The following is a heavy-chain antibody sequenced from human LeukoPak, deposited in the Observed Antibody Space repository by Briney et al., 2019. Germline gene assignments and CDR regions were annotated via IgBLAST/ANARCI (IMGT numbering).Heavy chain of an antibody. D-gene: IGHD6-13*01. J-gene: IGHJ6*03. V-gene: IGHV3-23*01. Sequence: GGSLRLSCAASGFTFSSYAMSWVRQAPGKGLEWVSAISGSGGSTYYADSVKGRFTISRDNSKNTLYLQMNSLRAEDTAVYYCAKGQYSSSWLPGFYYYYYYMDVWGKGTTVTISS. CDR1: GFTFSSYA. CDR2: ISGSGGST. CDR3: AKGQYSSSWLPGFYYYYYYMDV.